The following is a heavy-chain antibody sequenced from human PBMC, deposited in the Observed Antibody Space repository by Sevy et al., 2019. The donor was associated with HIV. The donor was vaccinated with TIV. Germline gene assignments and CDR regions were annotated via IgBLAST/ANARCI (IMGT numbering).Heavy chain of an antibody. CDR3: ARDLETYYLGGYGAPFMPDY. V-gene: IGHV3-33*01. CDR2: IWFDGSNT. CDR1: GFTFSSYG. Sequence: GGSLRLSCAASGFTFSSYGMHWVRQAPGKGLEWVAVIWFDGSNTFYADSVKGRFTISRDIAENTLHLQMNSLRAEDKAVYYCARDLETYYLGGYGAPFMPDYWGQGTVVTVSS. D-gene: IGHD3-10*01. J-gene: IGHJ4*02.